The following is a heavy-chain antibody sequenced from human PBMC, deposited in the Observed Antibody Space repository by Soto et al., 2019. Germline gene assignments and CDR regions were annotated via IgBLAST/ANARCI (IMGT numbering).Heavy chain of an antibody. D-gene: IGHD3-16*01. J-gene: IGHJ4*02. CDR2: ISSGSSTI. CDR3: ARGISWSDY. Sequence: EVQLVESGGGLIPPGGSLRLSCAASGFTFSTYSMNWVRQAPGKGLEWVSHISSGSSTIYYADSVKGRFTISRDNAKNSLYLQMNNLRDEDTAVYYCARGISWSDYWGQGTLVTVSS. CDR1: GFTFSTYS. V-gene: IGHV3-48*02.